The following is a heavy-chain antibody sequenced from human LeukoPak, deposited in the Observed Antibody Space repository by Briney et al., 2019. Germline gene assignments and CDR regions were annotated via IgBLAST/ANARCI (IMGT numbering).Heavy chain of an antibody. CDR2: IHHSGNRFESGST. CDR1: GYSIANTFY. D-gene: IGHD3-22*01. V-gene: IGHV4-38-2*01. CDR3: ARNVTSGFFSD. J-gene: IGHJ4*02. Sequence: SETLSLTCSVSGYSIANTFYWGWIRPSPGKGLEWIGSIHHSGNRFESGSTRYNPSLRSRVTVSADTSKQQFFLTLTSVTAADTAVYFCARNVTSGFFSDWSQGTLVTGSS.